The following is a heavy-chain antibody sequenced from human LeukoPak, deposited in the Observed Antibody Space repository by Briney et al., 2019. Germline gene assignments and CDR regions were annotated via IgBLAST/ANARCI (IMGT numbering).Heavy chain of an antibody. CDR1: GFTFSDYY. CDR2: ISSSGSTI. Sequence: GGSLRLSCAASGFTFSDYYMSWIRQAPGKGLEWVSYISSSGSTIYYADSVKGRLNISRDNAKNSLCLQMNSLRAEDTAVYYCARAGYYYDSSGYYPFLDYWGQGTLVTVSS. J-gene: IGHJ4*02. D-gene: IGHD3-22*01. V-gene: IGHV3-11*04. CDR3: ARAGYYYDSSGYYPFLDY.